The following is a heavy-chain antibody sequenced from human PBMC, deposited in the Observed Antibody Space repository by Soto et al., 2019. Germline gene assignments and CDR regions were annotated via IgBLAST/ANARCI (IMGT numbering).Heavy chain of an antibody. D-gene: IGHD6-13*01. CDR1: GYTFTGYY. CDR2: INPNSGGT. V-gene: IGHV1-2*04. Sequence: ASVKVSCKASGYTFTGYYMHWVRQAPGQGLEWMGWINPNSGGTNYAQKFQGWVTMTRDTSISTAYMELSRLRSDDTAVYYCARDPGIAAAGRYYYYYMDVWGKGTTVTVSS. J-gene: IGHJ6*03. CDR3: ARDPGIAAAGRYYYYYMDV.